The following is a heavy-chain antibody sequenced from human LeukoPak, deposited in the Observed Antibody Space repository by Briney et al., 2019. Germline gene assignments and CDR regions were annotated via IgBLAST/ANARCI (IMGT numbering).Heavy chain of an antibody. V-gene: IGHV4-4*02. CDR1: GGSISSSNW. Sequence: PSETLSLTCAVSGGSISSSNWWSWVRQPPGKGLEWIGEIYHSGSTNYNPSLKSRVTISVDTSKSQFSLELSSVTAADTAVYYCARHQSGYNWFDPWGQGTLVTVSS. D-gene: IGHD5-12*01. CDR3: ARHQSGYNWFDP. J-gene: IGHJ5*02. CDR2: IYHSGST.